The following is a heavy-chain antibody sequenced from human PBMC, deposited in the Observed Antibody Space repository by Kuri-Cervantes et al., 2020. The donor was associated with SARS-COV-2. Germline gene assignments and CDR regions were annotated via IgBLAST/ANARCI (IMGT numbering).Heavy chain of an antibody. CDR3: ARDVEYYDFWSGYYSPGAFDI. Sequence: ASVKVSCKASGYTFTGYYMHWVRQAPGQGLEWMGWINPNSSGTNYAQKFQGRVTMTRDTSISTAYMELSRLRSDDTAVYYCARDVEYYDFWSGYYSPGAFDIWGQGTTVTVSS. V-gene: IGHV1-2*02. CDR2: INPNSSGT. CDR1: GYTFTGYY. J-gene: IGHJ3*02. D-gene: IGHD3-3*01.